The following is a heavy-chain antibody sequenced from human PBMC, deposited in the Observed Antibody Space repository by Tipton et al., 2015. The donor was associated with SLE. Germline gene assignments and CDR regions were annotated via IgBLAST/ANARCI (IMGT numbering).Heavy chain of an antibody. CDR1: GFILSNYE. J-gene: IGHJ6*02. Sequence: SLRLSCAASGFILSNYEMHWARQPAGKGLEWVSIIGTAGDTYYPGSVKGRFTISRENAKNSLYLQMNSLRAGDTGVYYCVREKYPDGLDVWGLGTTVIISS. D-gene: IGHD6-6*01. V-gene: IGHV3-13*01. CDR3: VREKYPDGLDV. CDR2: IGTAGDT.